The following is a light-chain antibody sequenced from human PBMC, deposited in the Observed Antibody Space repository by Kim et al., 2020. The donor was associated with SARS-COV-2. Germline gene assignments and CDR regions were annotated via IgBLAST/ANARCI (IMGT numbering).Light chain of an antibody. Sequence: QSVLTQPPSVSGAPGQRVTISCTGSSSNIGTGYDVHWYQQLPETAPKLLIYGDSNRPSGVPDRFSGSKSGTSASLAITGLQAEDEADYYCQSYDSGLSGNVIFGGGTKLTVL. CDR1: SSNIGTGYD. CDR2: GDS. J-gene: IGLJ2*01. V-gene: IGLV1-40*01. CDR3: QSYDSGLSGNVI.